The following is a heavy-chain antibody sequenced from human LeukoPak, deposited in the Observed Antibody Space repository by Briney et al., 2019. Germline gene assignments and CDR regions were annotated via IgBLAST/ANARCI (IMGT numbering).Heavy chain of an antibody. V-gene: IGHV3-66*01. CDR2: MYSGGST. D-gene: IGHD4-11*01. CDR1: GFTVSSYY. J-gene: IGHJ6*02. Sequence: PGGSLRLSCAASGFTVSSYYMTWVRQAPGKGLEWVSVMYSGGSTYYADYVKGRVAISRDNSQNTVFLQMNSVRVEDTAVYYCARSYSNHLFGMDVWGQGTAVTVSS. CDR3: ARSYSNHLFGMDV.